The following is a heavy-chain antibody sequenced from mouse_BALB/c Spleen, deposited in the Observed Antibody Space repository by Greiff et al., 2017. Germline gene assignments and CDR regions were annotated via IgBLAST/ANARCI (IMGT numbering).Heavy chain of an antibody. D-gene: IGHD2-3*01. Sequence: VQLQQSGAELVKPGASVKLSCTASGFNIKDTYMHWVKQRPEQGLEWIGRIDPANGNTKYDPKFQGKATITADTSSNTAYLQLSSLTSEDTAVYYCARRDGPPYFDYWGQGTTLTVSS. CDR2: IDPANGNT. CDR3: ARRDGPPYFDY. CDR1: GFNIKDTY. J-gene: IGHJ2*01. V-gene: IGHV14-3*02.